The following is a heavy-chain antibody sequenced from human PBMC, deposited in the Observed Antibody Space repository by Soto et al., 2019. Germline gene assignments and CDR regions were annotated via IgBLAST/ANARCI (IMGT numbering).Heavy chain of an antibody. CDR1: GFTFSSYG. CDR3: AKDRADSYYYYYGMDV. J-gene: IGHJ6*02. Sequence: GGSLRLSCAASGFTFSSYGMHWVRQAPGKGLEWVAVIWYDGSNKYYADSVKGRFTISRDNSKNTLYLQMNSLRAEDTAVYYCAKDRADSYYYYYGMDVWGQGTTVTVSS. D-gene: IGHD3-10*01. CDR2: IWYDGSNK. V-gene: IGHV3-30*02.